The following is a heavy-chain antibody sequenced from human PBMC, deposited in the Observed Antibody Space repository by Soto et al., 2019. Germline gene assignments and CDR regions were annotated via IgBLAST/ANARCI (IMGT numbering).Heavy chain of an antibody. Sequence: PGGSLRLSCTASGFTLSSYAMDWVRQAPGKGLEWLSAISGGGDASHYADSVKGRFTISRDNSKNTLFLQMSSLRAEDTAVYYCAKRPTDFWSGYWTSDYWGQGTLVTVSS. CDR2: ISGGGDAS. CDR1: GFTLSSYA. V-gene: IGHV3-23*01. CDR3: AKRPTDFWSGYWTSDY. J-gene: IGHJ4*02. D-gene: IGHD3-3*01.